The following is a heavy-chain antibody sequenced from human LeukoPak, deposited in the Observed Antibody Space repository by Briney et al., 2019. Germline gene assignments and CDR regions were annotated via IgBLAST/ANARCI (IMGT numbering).Heavy chain of an antibody. Sequence: SETLSLTCTVSGGSISSYYWCWIRQPPGKGLEWIGYIYYSGSTNYNPSLKSRVTISVDTSKNQFSLKLSSVTAADTAVYYCARLDFWSGFVFDYWGQGTLVTVSS. CDR1: GGSISSYY. J-gene: IGHJ4*02. CDR3: ARLDFWSGFVFDY. V-gene: IGHV4-59*08. D-gene: IGHD3-3*01. CDR2: IYYSGST.